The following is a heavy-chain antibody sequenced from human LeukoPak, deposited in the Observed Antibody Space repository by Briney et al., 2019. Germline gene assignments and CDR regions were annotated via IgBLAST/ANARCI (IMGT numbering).Heavy chain of an antibody. J-gene: IGHJ4*02. Sequence: PSETLSLTCTVSGGSVTSYYWSWIRQPPGKGLEWVGYGDHLGEVVYNPSLQSRVTISIDASNSQFPLRLTSVTATDTAVYHCARLSDLYNGTYLLDSWSQGTLVIVSS. D-gene: IGHD1-26*01. CDR1: GGSVTSYY. CDR2: GDHLGEV. CDR3: ARLSDLYNGTYLLDS. V-gene: IGHV4-59*08.